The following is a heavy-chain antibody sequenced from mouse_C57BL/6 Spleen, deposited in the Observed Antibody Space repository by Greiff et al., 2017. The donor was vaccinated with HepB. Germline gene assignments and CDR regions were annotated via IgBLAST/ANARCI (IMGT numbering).Heavy chain of an antibody. V-gene: IGHV1-82*01. D-gene: IGHD5-1*01. Sequence: QVQLQQSGPELVKPGASVKISCKASGYAFSSSWVNWVKQRPGKGLEWIGRIYPGDGDTNYNGKFKGKATLTADKSSSTAYMQLSSLTSEDSAVYFCAYLDAMDYWGQETSVTVSS. CDR2: IYPGDGDT. CDR3: AYLDAMDY. CDR1: GYAFSSSW. J-gene: IGHJ4*01.